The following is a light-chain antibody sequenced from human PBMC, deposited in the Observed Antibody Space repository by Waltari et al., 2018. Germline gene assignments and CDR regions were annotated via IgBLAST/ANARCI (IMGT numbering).Light chain of an antibody. V-gene: IGKV2-28*01. J-gene: IGKJ1*01. CDR3: MQARQTPWT. Sequence: DIVMTQSPLSLPVTPGEPASISCRSSQSLLHSNGYNYLDWYLQKPGQSPQLLIYLGTNRASGVPDRFSGSGSGTDYTRKISRVEAEDVGVYYCMQARQTPWTFGQGTKVEIK. CDR2: LGT. CDR1: QSLLHSNGYNY.